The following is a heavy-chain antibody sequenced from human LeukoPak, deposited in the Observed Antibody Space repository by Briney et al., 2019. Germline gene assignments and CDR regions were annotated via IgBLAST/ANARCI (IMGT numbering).Heavy chain of an antibody. CDR2: IYYSGST. J-gene: IGHJ4*02. V-gene: IGHV4-39*07. D-gene: IGHD3-22*01. CDR3: ARRTYYYDSSGYSLWYFDY. CDR1: GGSIISSSYY. Sequence: SETLSLTCTVPGGSIISSSYYWGWIRQPPGKGLEWIGSIYYSGSTYYNPSLKSRVTISVDTSKNQFSLKLSSVTAADTAVYYCARRTYYYDSSGYSLWYFDYWGQGTLVTVSS.